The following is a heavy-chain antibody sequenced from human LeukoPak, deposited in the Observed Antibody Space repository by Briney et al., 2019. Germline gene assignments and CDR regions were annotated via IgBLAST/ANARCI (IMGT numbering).Heavy chain of an antibody. V-gene: IGHV4-39*01. CDR3: ARQSSSYYDFWSGSLFHNWFDP. D-gene: IGHD3-3*01. Sequence: KSSETLSLTCTVSGGSISSSSYYWGWIRQPPGKGLEWIGSFYYSGSTYYNPSLKSRVTISVDTSKNQFSLKLSSVTAADTAVYYCARQSSSYYDFWSGSLFHNWFDPWGQGTLVTVSS. J-gene: IGHJ5*02. CDR1: GGSISSSSYY. CDR2: FYYSGST.